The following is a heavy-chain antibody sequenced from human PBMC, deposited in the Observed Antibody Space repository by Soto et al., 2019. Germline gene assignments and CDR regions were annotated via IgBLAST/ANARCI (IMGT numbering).Heavy chain of an antibody. CDR3: AKVPRIAAAGSDY. J-gene: IGHJ4*02. D-gene: IGHD6-13*01. CDR1: GFTFSSYG. V-gene: IGHV3-30*18. CDR2: ISYDGSNK. Sequence: QVQLVESGGGVVQPGRSLRLSCAASGFTFSSYGMHWVRQAPGKGLEWVAVISYDGSNKYYADSVKGRFTISRDNFKNTLYLQMNSLRAEDTAVYYCAKVPRIAAAGSDYWGQGTLVTVSS.